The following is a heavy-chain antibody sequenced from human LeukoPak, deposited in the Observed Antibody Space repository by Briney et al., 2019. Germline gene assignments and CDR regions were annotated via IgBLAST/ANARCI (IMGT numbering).Heavy chain of an antibody. CDR2: INPNSGGT. V-gene: IGHV1-2*02. J-gene: IGHJ4*02. CDR1: GYTFTGYY. Sequence: ASVKVSCKASGYTFTGYYMHWVRQAPGQGLEWMGWINPNSGGTNYAQKFQGRVAMTRDTSISTAYMELSRLRSDDTAVYYCARVRAKGQWLVAYWGQGTLVTVSS. CDR3: ARVRAKGQWLVAY. D-gene: IGHD6-19*01.